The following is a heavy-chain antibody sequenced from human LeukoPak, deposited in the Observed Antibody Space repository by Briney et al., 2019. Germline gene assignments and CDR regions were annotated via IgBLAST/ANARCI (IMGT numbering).Heavy chain of an antibody. CDR3: ARVDCSGGSCYVGY. CDR1: GYTFTGYY. Sequence: ASVKVSCKASGYTFTGYYMHWVRQAPGQGLEWMGWINPNSGGTNYAQKFQGRVTMTRDTYISTAYMELSRLRSDDTAVYYCARVDCSGGSCYVGYWGQGTLVTVSS. J-gene: IGHJ4*02. CDR2: INPNSGGT. V-gene: IGHV1-2*02. D-gene: IGHD2-15*01.